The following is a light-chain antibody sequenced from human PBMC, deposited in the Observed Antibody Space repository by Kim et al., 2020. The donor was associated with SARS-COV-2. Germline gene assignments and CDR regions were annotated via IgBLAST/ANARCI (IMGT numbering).Light chain of an antibody. CDR1: QSISSW. CDR3: QQYNSYPLT. J-gene: IGKJ4*01. Sequence: ASVGDRVTIPCRASQSISSWLAWYQQKPGKAPKLLIYTASNLESGVPSRFSGSGSGTEFTLTISSLQPDDFATYYCQQYNSYPLTFGGGTKVDIK. V-gene: IGKV1-5*03. CDR2: TAS.